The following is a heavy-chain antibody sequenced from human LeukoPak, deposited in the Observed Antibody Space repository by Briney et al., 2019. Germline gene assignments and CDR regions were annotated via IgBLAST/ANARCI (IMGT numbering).Heavy chain of an antibody. CDR3: AREKNDYGDHKDY. D-gene: IGHD4-17*01. CDR2: ISYDGSNK. J-gene: IGHJ4*02. V-gene: IGHV3-30*14. CDR1: GFTFSSYA. Sequence: GGSLRLSCAASGFTFSSYAMHWVRQAPGKGLEWVAVISYDGSNKYYADSVKGRFTISRDNSKNTLYLQMNSLRAEDTAVYYCAREKNDYGDHKDYWGQGTLVTVSS.